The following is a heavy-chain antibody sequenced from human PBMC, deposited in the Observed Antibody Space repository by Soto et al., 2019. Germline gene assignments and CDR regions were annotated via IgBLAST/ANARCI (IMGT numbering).Heavy chain of an antibody. CDR2: IYYSGST. D-gene: IGHD3-3*01. V-gene: IGHV4-59*12. CDR1: GGSIISYY. CDR3: ASLDEDNRGYYKIAS. J-gene: IGHJ4*02. Sequence: SETLSLTCTVSGGSIISYYWSWILQPPWKGLEWIGYIYYSGSTNYNPSLKSRVTISVDTSKNQFSLKLSSMTAADTAVYYCASLDEDNRGYYKIASWGQGTLVTVSS.